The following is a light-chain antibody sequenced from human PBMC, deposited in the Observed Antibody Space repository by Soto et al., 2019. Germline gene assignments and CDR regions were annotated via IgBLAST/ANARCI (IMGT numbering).Light chain of an antibody. V-gene: IGKV1-5*03. Sequence: DIQMTQSPSTLSASIGDRVTITCRASQSLNNWLAWYQQKPGNAPKLLIYKVSNLESGVPSRFSGSGSGTEFTLTISSLQPDDFATYYCQQYNSYSWTFGQGTKVEIK. CDR1: QSLNNW. J-gene: IGKJ1*01. CDR2: KVS. CDR3: QQYNSYSWT.